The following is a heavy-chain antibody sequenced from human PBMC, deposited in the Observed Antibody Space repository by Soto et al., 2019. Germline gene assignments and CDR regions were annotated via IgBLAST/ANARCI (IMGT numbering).Heavy chain of an antibody. J-gene: IGHJ4*02. CDR2: IYYSGST. CDR3: ARHVGDYGDYFDY. V-gene: IGHV4-59*08. CDR1: GGSISSYY. Sequence: SETLSLTCTVSGGSISSYYWSWIRQPPGKGLEWIGYIYYSGSTNYNPSLKSRVTISVDTSKNQFSLKLSSVTAADTAVYYCARHVGDYGDYFDYWGQGTLVTVSS. D-gene: IGHD4-17*01.